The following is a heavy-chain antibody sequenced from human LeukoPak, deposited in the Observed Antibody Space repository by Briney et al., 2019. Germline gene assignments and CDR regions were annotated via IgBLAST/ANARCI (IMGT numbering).Heavy chain of an antibody. CDR3: ARELGVKCSSTRCHYGSFDY. CDR2: IIPILGIA. Sequence: GASVKVSCKASGGTFSSYAISWVRQAPGQGDEWMGRIIPILGIANYAQKFQGRVTITADKSTSTAYMELSSLRSEDTAVYYCARELGVKCSSTRCHYGSFDYWGQGTLVTVSS. J-gene: IGHJ4*02. D-gene: IGHD2-2*01. V-gene: IGHV1-69*04. CDR1: GGTFSSYA.